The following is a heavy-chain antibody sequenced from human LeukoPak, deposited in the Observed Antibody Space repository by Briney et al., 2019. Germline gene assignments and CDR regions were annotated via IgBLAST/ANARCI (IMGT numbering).Heavy chain of an antibody. CDR1: GGSLSSSNYY. D-gene: IGHD3-22*01. CDR2: VYYVGTT. V-gene: IGHV4-39*07. CDR3: ARGGDYYDSSAYHDY. Sequence: SETLSLTCTVSGGSLSSSNYYWAWIRQPPGTGLEWIGSVYYVGTTYYNPSLKSRVTISVDMSKNQFSLTLNFVTAADTALYYCARGGDYYDSSAYHDYWGQGPLVTVSS. J-gene: IGHJ4*02.